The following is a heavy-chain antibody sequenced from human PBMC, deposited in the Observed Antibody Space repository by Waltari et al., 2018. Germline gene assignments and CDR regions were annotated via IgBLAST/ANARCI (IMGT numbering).Heavy chain of an antibody. Sequence: QVQLVQSGAEVKKPGASVKVSCKTSGHICTDQFVHWVRQAPGQGLEWMGWINPKNGVTKYGQKFQGRLTMTSDTSVSIAHLELSRLKSDDSAVYFCARPESSGSSSLDYWGQGTMVIVSS. V-gene: IGHV1-2*02. CDR2: INPKNGVT. J-gene: IGHJ4*02. CDR3: ARPESSGSSSLDY. D-gene: IGHD6-13*01. CDR1: GHICTDQF.